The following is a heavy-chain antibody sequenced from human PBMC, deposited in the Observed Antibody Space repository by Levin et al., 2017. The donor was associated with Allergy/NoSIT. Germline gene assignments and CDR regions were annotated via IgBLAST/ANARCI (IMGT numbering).Heavy chain of an antibody. CDR2: ISYDGSNK. V-gene: IGHV3-30-3*01. Sequence: GGSLRLSCAASGFTFSSYAMHWVRQAPGKGLEWVAVISYDGSNKYYADSVKGRFTISRDNSKNTLYLQMNSLRAEDTAVYYCARDAYSGYDVNWFDPWGQGTLVTVSS. D-gene: IGHD5-12*01. CDR1: GFTFSSYA. CDR3: ARDAYSGYDVNWFDP. J-gene: IGHJ5*02.